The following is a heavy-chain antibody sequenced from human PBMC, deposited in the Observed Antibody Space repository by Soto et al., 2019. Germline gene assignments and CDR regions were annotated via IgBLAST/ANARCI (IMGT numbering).Heavy chain of an antibody. Sequence: GGSLRLSCAASGFTFSSYGMHWVRQAPGKGLEWVAVIWYDGSNKYYADSVKGRFTISRDNSKNTLYLQMNSLRAEDTAVYYCAREGAAAGTSDYYYYMDVWGKGTTVTVSS. V-gene: IGHV3-33*01. D-gene: IGHD6-13*01. CDR3: AREGAAAGTSDYYYYMDV. CDR2: IWYDGSNK. J-gene: IGHJ6*03. CDR1: GFTFSSYG.